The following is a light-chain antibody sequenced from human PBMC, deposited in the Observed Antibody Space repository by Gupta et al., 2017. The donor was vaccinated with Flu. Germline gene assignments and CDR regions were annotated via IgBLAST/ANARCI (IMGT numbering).Light chain of an antibody. CDR2: AAS. V-gene: IGKV1D-16*01. Sequence: DILMTQSPSSLSASVGDRVTLTCRASQDIRTWLAWYQQKPEKAPKSLIYAASNLQSGVPSRCRGGGAGTDFTLTISRLQREDIAAYYCQQYNSFPLTFGGGTKVEIK. CDR1: QDIRTW. J-gene: IGKJ4*01. CDR3: QQYNSFPLT.